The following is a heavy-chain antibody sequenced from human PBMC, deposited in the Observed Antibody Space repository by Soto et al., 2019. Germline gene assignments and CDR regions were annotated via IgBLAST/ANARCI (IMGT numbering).Heavy chain of an antibody. J-gene: IGHJ6*02. Sequence: ASVKVSCKASGYTFTSYGISWVRQAPGQGLEWMGWISAYNGNTNYAQKLQGRVTMTTDTSTSTAYMELRSLRSGDTAVYYCARAGDAIQGYYYYGMDVWGQGTTVTVSS. CDR2: ISAYNGNT. D-gene: IGHD2-21*02. CDR3: ARAGDAIQGYYYYGMDV. CDR1: GYTFTSYG. V-gene: IGHV1-18*04.